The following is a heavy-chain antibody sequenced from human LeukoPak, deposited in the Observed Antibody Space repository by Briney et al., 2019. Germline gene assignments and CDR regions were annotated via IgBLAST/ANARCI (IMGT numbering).Heavy chain of an antibody. CDR1: GWTFTSYV. CDR2: MNPNCGNT. CDR3: ARGPYGSGSGYYFDY. V-gene: IGHV1-8*01. J-gene: IGHJ4*02. Sequence: AAVPVSCKGSGWTFTSYVIHWVRPATGQGLAWMGWMNPNCGNTGYAQKFQGRVTMTRNTSISTAYMELSSLRSEDTAVYYCARGPYGSGSGYYFDYWGEGTLVTVSS. D-gene: IGHD3-10*01.